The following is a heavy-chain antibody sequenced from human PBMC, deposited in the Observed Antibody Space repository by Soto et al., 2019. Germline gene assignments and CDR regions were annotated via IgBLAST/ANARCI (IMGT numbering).Heavy chain of an antibody. CDR2: IIPMFDTA. V-gene: IGHV1-69*01. D-gene: IGHD3-22*01. CDR1: GGTFSNYA. Sequence: QVQLVQSGAEVKKPGSSVRVSCKASGGTFSNYAFSWVRQAPGQGLEWMGEIIPMFDTANYPQKFQGRVTITADGSTSTAYMELSSLRFDDTAVYYCARAPSGDDSKGYFDYWGQGALVTVSS. CDR3: ARAPSGDDSKGYFDY. J-gene: IGHJ4*02.